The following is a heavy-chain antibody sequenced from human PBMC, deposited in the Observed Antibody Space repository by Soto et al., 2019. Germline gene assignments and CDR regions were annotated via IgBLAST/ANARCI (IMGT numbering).Heavy chain of an antibody. CDR2: TYYRSKWYN. CDR1: GDSVSSNSAA. Sequence: SRTLSLSCAISGDSVSSNSAAWNWVRQSPSRGLEWLGRTYYRSKWYNDYAVSVKSRITINPDTSKNQFSLQLNSVTPEDTAVYYCARDAPWGSGALDIWGQGTMVTVSS. D-gene: IGHD3-16*01. CDR3: ARDAPWGSGALDI. V-gene: IGHV6-1*01. J-gene: IGHJ3*02.